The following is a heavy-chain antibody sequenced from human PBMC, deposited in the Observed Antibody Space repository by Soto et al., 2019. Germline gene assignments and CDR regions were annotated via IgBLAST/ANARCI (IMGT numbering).Heavy chain of an antibody. V-gene: IGHV4-59*01. Sequence: PSETLSLTCTVSGGSISSYYWSWIRQPPGKGLEWIGYIYYSGSTNYNPSLKSRVTISVDTSKNQFSLKMSSVTAADTAVYYCARRRGSGSSSYYYGMDVWGQGTTVTVSS. J-gene: IGHJ6*02. CDR3: ARRRGSGSSSYYYGMDV. CDR1: GGSISSYY. CDR2: IYYSGST. D-gene: IGHD3-10*01.